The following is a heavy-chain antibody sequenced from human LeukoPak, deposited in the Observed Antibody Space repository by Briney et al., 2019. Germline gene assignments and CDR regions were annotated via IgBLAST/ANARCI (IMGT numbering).Heavy chain of an antibody. V-gene: IGHV4-39*01. D-gene: IGHD3-22*01. Sequence: SETLSLTCTVSSGSISSDEYYWGWIRQPPGTGLEWIGTIYYIGTTYHNPSLKSRVPISVDTSKNQFSLKLNSVTAADTAVYYCARLAGYYYDSSGYPKPSSLIDFWGQGTLVTVSS. CDR1: SGSISSDEYY. J-gene: IGHJ4*02. CDR2: IYYIGTT. CDR3: ARLAGYYYDSSGYPKPSSLIDF.